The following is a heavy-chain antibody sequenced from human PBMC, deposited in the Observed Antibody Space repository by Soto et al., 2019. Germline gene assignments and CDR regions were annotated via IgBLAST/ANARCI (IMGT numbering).Heavy chain of an antibody. CDR1: ACNIPDRA. CDR3: IREMDAGGLDN. Sequence: PGGSLRLSGVGSACNIPDRAMHWVRQAPGKGLEWVSGIYWNSARIDYADSVKGRFTISRDNAKNSLYLQMNSLKTEDTAFYYCIREMDAGGLDNWGQGTLVTVSS. D-gene: IGHD3-16*01. J-gene: IGHJ4*02. V-gene: IGHV3-9*01. CDR2: IYWNSARI.